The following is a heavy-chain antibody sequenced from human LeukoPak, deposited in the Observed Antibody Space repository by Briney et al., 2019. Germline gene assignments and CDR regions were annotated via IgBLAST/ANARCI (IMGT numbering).Heavy chain of an antibody. CDR2: IYHSGST. D-gene: IGHD1-7*01. V-gene: IGHV4-30-2*01. CDR1: GGSISSGGYS. CDR3: ARDNWNYGSSMDV. Sequence: SQTLSLTCAVSGGSISSGGYSWSWIRQPPGKGLEWIGYIYHSGSTYCTPSLKSRVTISVDRSKNQFSLKLSSVTAADTAVYYCARDNWNYGSSMDVWGQGTTVTVSS. J-gene: IGHJ6*02.